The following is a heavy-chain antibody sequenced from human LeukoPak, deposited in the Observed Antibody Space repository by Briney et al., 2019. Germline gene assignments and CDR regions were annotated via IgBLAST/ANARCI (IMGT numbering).Heavy chain of an antibody. J-gene: IGHJ4*02. Sequence: GGSLRLSCAASGFAFSTYGMSWVRQAPGKGLEWVSAISGNGGSTYFADSVKGRFTVSRDNSKNRLFLQMNSLRAEDTAVYYCAKEWYYDILTGNFDHWGQGTLVTVSS. CDR1: GFAFSTYG. V-gene: IGHV3-23*01. D-gene: IGHD3-9*01. CDR3: AKEWYYDILTGNFDH. CDR2: ISGNGGST.